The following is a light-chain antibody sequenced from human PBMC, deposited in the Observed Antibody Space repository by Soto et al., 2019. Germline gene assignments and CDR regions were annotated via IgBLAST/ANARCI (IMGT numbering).Light chain of an antibody. CDR1: QSVSSN. Sequence: EIVLTQSPGTLSLAPGETATLSCRASQSVSSNLAWYQQKPGQAPRLLIYGASTRATGIPARFSGSGSGTEFTLTISSLQSEDFAVYYCQQYNNWPRTFGQGTKVDIK. V-gene: IGKV3-15*01. CDR3: QQYNNWPRT. CDR2: GAS. J-gene: IGKJ1*01.